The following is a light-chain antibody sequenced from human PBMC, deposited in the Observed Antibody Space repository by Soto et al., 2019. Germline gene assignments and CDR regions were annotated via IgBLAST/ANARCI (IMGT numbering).Light chain of an antibody. CDR1: NSNIGSNT. CDR3: AAWDDSLNGFYV. Sequence: QSVLIQPPSASGTPGQRVTISCSGSNSNIGSNTANWYQQLPGTAPKLLIHSNSQRPSGVPVRFSGSKSGTSASLAISGLQSEDEADYYCAAWDDSLNGFYVFGTGTKVTVL. V-gene: IGLV1-44*01. J-gene: IGLJ1*01. CDR2: SNS.